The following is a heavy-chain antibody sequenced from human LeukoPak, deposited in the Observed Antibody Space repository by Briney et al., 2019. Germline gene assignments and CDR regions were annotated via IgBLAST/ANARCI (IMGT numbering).Heavy chain of an antibody. V-gene: IGHV3-23*01. D-gene: IGHD3-10*01. CDR2: ISGSGGST. Sequence: GGTLRLSCAASGFTFSSYGMSWVRQAPGKGLEWVSAISGSGGSTYYADSAKGRFTISRDNSKNTLYLQMNSLRAEDTAVYYCAKASVYYGSGSYYNLWGQGTMVTVSS. J-gene: IGHJ4*02. CDR1: GFTFSSYG. CDR3: AKASVYYGSGSYYNL.